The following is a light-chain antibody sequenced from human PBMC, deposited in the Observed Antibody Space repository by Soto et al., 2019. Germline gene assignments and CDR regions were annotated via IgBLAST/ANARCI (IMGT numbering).Light chain of an antibody. V-gene: IGKV3-20*01. CDR2: GAS. J-gene: IGKJ5*01. CDR1: QSVSSSY. CDR3: QPYGSSST. Sequence: EILFPQSPGTLSLSTGERATLSCRASQSVSSSYLAWYQQKPGKAPRLLIYGASSRPAGIPDRLSGSGSGTDFTLTIRRLEPEDVALYYCQPYGSSSTFGQGTRLEIK.